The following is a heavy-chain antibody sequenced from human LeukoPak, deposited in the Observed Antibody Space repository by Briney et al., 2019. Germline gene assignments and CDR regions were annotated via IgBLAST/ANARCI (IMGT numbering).Heavy chain of an antibody. CDR1: GFTFSSYS. CDR2: ISSSSSYI. J-gene: IGHJ6*03. V-gene: IGHV3-21*01. D-gene: IGHD5-18*01. CDR3: AREGLRGYSYGYYYYMDV. Sequence: PGGSLRLSCAASGFTFSSYSMNWVRPAPGKGLEWVSSISSSSSYIYYADSVKGRFTISRDNAKNSLYLQMNSLRAEDTAVYYCAREGLRGYSYGYYYYMDVWGKGTTVTVSS.